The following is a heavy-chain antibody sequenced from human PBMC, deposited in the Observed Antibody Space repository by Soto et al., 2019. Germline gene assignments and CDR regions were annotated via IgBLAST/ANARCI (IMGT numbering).Heavy chain of an antibody. J-gene: IGHJ3*02. V-gene: IGHV3-7*01. CDR2: IKQDGSEK. CDR1: GFTFSSYW. CDR3: ARAPNAPHGAFDI. D-gene: IGHD2-2*01. Sequence: GGSLRLSCAASGFTFSSYWMSWVRQAPGKGLEWVANIKQDGSEKYYVDSVKGRFTISRDNAKNSLYLQMNSLRAEDTAVYYCARAPNAPHGAFDIWGQGTMVTVSS.